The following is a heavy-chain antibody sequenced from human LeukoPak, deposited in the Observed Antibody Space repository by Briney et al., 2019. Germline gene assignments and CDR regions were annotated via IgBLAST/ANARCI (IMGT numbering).Heavy chain of an antibody. D-gene: IGHD2-15*01. CDR1: GGSIGSYSYF. Sequence: KTSETLSLTCAVSGGSIGSYSYFWGWIRQPPGKGLEWIGTIYYNGNTYYNPSLESRLSISMDTSKNQFFLRMSSVTAADTAIYYCARGAHSRFDPWGQGTLVTVSS. CDR3: ARGAHSRFDP. V-gene: IGHV4-39*07. CDR2: IYYNGNT. J-gene: IGHJ5*02.